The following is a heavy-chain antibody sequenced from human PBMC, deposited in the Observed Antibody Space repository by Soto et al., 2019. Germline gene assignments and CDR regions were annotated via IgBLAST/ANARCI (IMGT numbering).Heavy chain of an antibody. CDR2: INAGNGNA. V-gene: IGHV1-3*01. CDR1: GYTFTSYA. J-gene: IGHJ5*02. D-gene: IGHD2-2*01. Sequence: ASVKVSCKASGYTFTSYAMHWVRQAPGQRLEWMGWINAGNGNAKYSQKFQGRVTITRDTSASTAYMGLSSLRSEDTAVYYCARGAYQLLTLRFDPWGQGTLVTVSS. CDR3: ARGAYQLLTLRFDP.